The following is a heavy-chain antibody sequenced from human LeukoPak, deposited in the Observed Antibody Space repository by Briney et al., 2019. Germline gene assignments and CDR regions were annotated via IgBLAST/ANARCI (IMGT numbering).Heavy chain of an antibody. D-gene: IGHD3-22*01. CDR2: ISWDGGST. CDR1: GFTFDDYA. V-gene: IGHV3-43D*03. J-gene: IGHJ4*02. Sequence: GGSLRLSCAASGFTFDDYAMHWVRQAPGKGLEWVSLISWDGGSTYNADSVKGRFTISRDNSKNSLYLQMNSLRAEDTALYYCAKDIRPYYYDSSGYPDYWGQGTLVTVSS. CDR3: AKDIRPYYYDSSGYPDY.